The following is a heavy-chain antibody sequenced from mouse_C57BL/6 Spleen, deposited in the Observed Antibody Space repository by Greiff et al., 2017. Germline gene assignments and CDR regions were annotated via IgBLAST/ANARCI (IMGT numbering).Heavy chain of an antibody. J-gene: IGHJ2*01. V-gene: IGHV1-82*01. D-gene: IGHD3-2*02. Sequence: QVQLQQSGPELVKPGASVKISCKASGYAFSSSWMNWVKQRPGKGLEWIGRIYPGDGDTNYNGQFKGKATLTADKSSRTAYMQLSSLTSEDSAVYFCAKTAQATLDYWGQGTTLTVSS. CDR2: IYPGDGDT. CDR3: AKTAQATLDY. CDR1: GYAFSSSW.